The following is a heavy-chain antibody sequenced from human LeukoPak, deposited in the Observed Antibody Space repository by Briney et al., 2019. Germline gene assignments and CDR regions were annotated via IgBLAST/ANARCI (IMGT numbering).Heavy chain of an antibody. CDR2: IYYSGST. CDR1: GGSISSGGYY. J-gene: IGHJ4*02. V-gene: IGHV4-31*03. Sequence: PSETLSLTCTVSGGSISSGGYYWSWIRQHPGTGLEWIGYIYYSGSTYYNPSLKSRVTISVDTSKNQFSLKLSSVTAADTAVYYCARWGAAGIDYWGQGTLVTVSS. D-gene: IGHD6-13*01. CDR3: ARWGAAGIDY.